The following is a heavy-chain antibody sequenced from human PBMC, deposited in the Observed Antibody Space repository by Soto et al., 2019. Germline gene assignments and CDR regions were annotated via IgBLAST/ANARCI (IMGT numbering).Heavy chain of an antibody. CDR1: GGSFSGYY. CDR2: INHSGST. Sequence: PSETLSLTCAVYGGSFSGYYWSWIRQPPGKGLEWIGEINHSGSTNYHPSLKSRVTISVDTSKNQFSLKLSSVTAADTAVYYCARVVLKGDYYYGMDVWGQGTTVTVSS. J-gene: IGHJ6*02. CDR3: ARVVLKGDYYYGMDV. V-gene: IGHV4-34*01. D-gene: IGHD2-21*01.